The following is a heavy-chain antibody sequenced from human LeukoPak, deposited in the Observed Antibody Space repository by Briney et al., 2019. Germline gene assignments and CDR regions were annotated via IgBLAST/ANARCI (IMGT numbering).Heavy chain of an antibody. V-gene: IGHV1-69*06. CDR3: ASTLYYYDSSGLPNFDY. J-gene: IGHJ4*02. D-gene: IGHD3-22*01. CDR1: GGTFSSYA. Sequence: SVKVSCKASGGTFSSYAISWVRQAPGQGLEWMGGIIPIFGTANFAQKFQGRVTITADKSTSTAYMELSSLRSEDTAVYYCASTLYYYDSSGLPNFDYWGQGTLVTVSS. CDR2: IIPIFGTA.